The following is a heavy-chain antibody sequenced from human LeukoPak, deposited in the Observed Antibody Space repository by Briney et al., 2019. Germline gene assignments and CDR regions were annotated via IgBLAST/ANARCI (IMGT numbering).Heavy chain of an antibody. CDR3: VSSLVGGRGCPFCYMDV. Sequence: PSESLSLTCTVSVGSISSSSYYWGWIRQPPGKGLVWIGSIYFTGSTYYTPSLKSRVTISEDSSKNQFSLKLSSVTAADTAVYYCVSSLVGGRGCPFCYMDVWGKGTTVTVSS. CDR2: IYFTGST. D-gene: IGHD3-10*01. V-gene: IGHV4-39*07. CDR1: VGSISSSSYY. J-gene: IGHJ6*03.